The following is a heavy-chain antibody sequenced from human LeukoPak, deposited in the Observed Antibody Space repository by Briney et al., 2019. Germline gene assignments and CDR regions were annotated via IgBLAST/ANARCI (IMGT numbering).Heavy chain of an antibody. CDR2: INPNSGGT. CDR3: ASPSGYSSGWYLDY. V-gene: IGHV1-2*02. CDR1: GYTFTGYY. J-gene: IGHJ4*02. Sequence: ASVKVSCKASGYTFTGYYMHWVRQAPGQGLEWMGWINPNSGGTNYAQKFQGRVTMTRDTSISTAYMELSRLRSDDTAVYYRASPSGYSSGWYLDYWGQGTLVTVSS. D-gene: IGHD6-19*01.